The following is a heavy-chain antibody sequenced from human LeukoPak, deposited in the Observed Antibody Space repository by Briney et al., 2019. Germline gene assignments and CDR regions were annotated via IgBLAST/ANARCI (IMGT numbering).Heavy chain of an antibody. Sequence: ASVTVSCKASGYTLTSYGISWVRQAPGPGLEWMGWISAYDGNTNYAQKVQGRVTMTTDTSTSTAYMELRSLRSDDTAVYYCARDYPVPAIFDPWGQGTLVTVSS. D-gene: IGHD2-21*02. CDR3: ARDYPVPAIFDP. J-gene: IGHJ5*02. CDR2: ISAYDGNT. V-gene: IGHV1-18*01. CDR1: GYTLTSYG.